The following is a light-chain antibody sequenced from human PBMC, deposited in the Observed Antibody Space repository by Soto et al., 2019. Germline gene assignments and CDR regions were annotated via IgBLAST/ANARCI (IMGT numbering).Light chain of an antibody. CDR2: EVS. J-gene: IGLJ1*01. CDR1: SSDAGGYKY. V-gene: IGLV2-8*01. Sequence: QSALTRPPSASGSPGQSVTISCTGTSSDAGGYKYVSWYQQHPGKAPKLMIYEVSKRPSGVPDRFSGSKSGNTASLTVSGLQAEDEADYYCSSYAGSNTDYVFGTGTKVTVL. CDR3: SSYAGSNTDYV.